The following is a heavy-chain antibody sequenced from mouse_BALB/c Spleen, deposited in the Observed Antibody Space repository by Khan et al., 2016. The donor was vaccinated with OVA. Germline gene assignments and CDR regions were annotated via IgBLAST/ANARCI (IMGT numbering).Heavy chain of an antibody. D-gene: IGHD2-2*01. J-gene: IGHJ4*01. CDR2: ISTGGHYT. CDR3: ARSLVDYHAMDY. CDR1: GFTFSSYA. Sequence: EVELVESGGGLVKPGGSLKLSCSASGFTFSSYAMSWVRQTPEKRLECVATISTGGHYTFYPDSLKGRFTISRDNAENTLYLQMSSLRSEDTAMYYCARSLVDYHAMDYWGQGTSVTVSS. V-gene: IGHV5-9-3*01.